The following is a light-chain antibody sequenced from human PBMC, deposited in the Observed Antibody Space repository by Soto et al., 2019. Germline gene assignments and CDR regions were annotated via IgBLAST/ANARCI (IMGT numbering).Light chain of an antibody. CDR3: QQYDSYSWT. Sequence: DIQTTQSPSTLSASVGDRVTITCRASQTISSWLAWYQQLPGKAPKLLIYDAYTLETGVPSRFSGSGSGTDFTLTISSLQADDFATYYCQQYDSYSWTFGQGTKVEV. J-gene: IGKJ1*01. CDR2: DAY. CDR1: QTISSW. V-gene: IGKV1-5*01.